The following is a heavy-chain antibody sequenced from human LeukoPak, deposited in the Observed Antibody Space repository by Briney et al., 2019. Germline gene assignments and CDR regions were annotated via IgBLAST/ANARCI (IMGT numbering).Heavy chain of an antibody. V-gene: IGHV1-69*04. CDR3: ARDPELAVAANYFDY. CDR2: IIPILGIA. J-gene: IGHJ4*02. D-gene: IGHD6-19*01. CDR1: GGTFSSYA. Sequence: GASVKVSCKASGGTFSSYAISWVRQAPGQGLEWMGRIIPILGIANYAQKFQGRVTITADKSTSTAYMELSSLRSEDTAVYYCARDPELAVAANYFDYWGQGTLVTVTS.